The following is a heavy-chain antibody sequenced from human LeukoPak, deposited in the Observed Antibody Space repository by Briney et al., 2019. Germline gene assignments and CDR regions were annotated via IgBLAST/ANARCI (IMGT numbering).Heavy chain of an antibody. Sequence: SVKVSCKASGGTFSSYAISWVRQAPGQGLEWMGRIIPILGIANYAQKFQGRGTITADKSTRTAYMELSSLRSEDTAVYYCARSTYYDFWSGYYHHNWFDPWGQGTLVTVSS. J-gene: IGHJ5*02. CDR3: ARSTYYDFWSGYYHHNWFDP. V-gene: IGHV1-69*04. CDR2: IIPILGIA. CDR1: GGTFSSYA. D-gene: IGHD3-3*01.